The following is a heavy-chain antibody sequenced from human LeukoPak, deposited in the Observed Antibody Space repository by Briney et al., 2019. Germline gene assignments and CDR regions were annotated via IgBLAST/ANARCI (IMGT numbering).Heavy chain of an antibody. J-gene: IGHJ6*03. CDR2: IYHSGST. CDR3: ARDPPGPNCSSTSCYQGYYYYYMDV. V-gene: IGHV4-4*02. CDR1: GGSISSSNW. D-gene: IGHD2-2*01. Sequence: SETLSLTCAVSGGSISSSNWWSWVRQPPGKGLEWIGEIYHSGSTNYNPSLKSRVTISVDKSKNQFSLKLSSVTAADTAVYYCARDPPGPNCSSTSCYQGYYYYYMDVWGKGTTVTVSS.